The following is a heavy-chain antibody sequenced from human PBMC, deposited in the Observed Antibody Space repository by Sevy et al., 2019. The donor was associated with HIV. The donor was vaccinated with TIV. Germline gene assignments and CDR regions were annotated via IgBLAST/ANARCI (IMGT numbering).Heavy chain of an antibody. Sequence: GGSLRLSCAASGFTFSTYDMHWVRQAPGKGLEWVAVIWNDGSNQYYADSVEGRFTVSRDNSTNTLYLQMNSLRAEDTAVYYCARAPGYCTSTNCYDWFDPWGHGTLVTVSS. D-gene: IGHD2-2*01. CDR3: ARAPGYCTSTNCYDWFDP. V-gene: IGHV3-33*01. CDR1: GFTFSTYD. J-gene: IGHJ5*02. CDR2: IWNDGSNQ.